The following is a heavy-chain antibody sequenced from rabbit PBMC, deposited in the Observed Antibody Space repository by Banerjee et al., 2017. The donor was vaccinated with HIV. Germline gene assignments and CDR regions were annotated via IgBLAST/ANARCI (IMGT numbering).Heavy chain of an antibody. CDR3: ARAHFRNGYINL. Sequence: QEQLEESGGDLVKPEGSLTLTCTASGFSFSSSAWICWVRQAPGKGLEWIACIYAGTGSTYYASWAKGRFTISKTSSTTVTLQMTSLTAADTGTYFCARAHFRNGYINLWGQGTLVTVS. D-gene: IGHD3-1*01. CDR2: IYAGTGST. J-gene: IGHJ4*01. V-gene: IGHV1S45*01. CDR1: GFSFSSSAW.